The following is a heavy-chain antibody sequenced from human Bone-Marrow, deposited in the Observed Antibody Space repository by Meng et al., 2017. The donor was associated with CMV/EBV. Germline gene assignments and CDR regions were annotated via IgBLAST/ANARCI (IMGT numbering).Heavy chain of an antibody. CDR2: IYSGSSST. CDR1: GFTFSSYA. D-gene: IGHD3-3*01. J-gene: IGHJ4*02. CDR3: VNSGTYYDFWSGYRFDY. V-gene: IGHV3-23*03. Sequence: GGSLRLSCAASGFTFSSYAMSWVRQAPGKGLEWVSVIYSGSSSTYYADSVKGRFTISRDNSKNTLYLQMNSLRAEDTAVYYCVNSGTYYDFWSGYRFDYWGQGTLVTVSS.